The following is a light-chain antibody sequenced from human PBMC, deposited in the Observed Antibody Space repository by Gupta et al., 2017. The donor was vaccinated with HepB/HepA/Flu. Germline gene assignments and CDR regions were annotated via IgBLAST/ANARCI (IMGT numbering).Light chain of an antibody. CDR3: QVWDSNNDQVV. CDR1: NIASKS. J-gene: IGLJ2*01. CDR2: DDC. V-gene: IGLV3-21*03. Sequence: SYVLTQRPPVSLAPGKTARITCGGNNIASKSVHWYQQKPGQAPVVVVYDDCDRPSGIPERFSGSNSGNTATLTISRVEAGDEADYYCQVWDSNNDQVVFGKGTKLTVL.